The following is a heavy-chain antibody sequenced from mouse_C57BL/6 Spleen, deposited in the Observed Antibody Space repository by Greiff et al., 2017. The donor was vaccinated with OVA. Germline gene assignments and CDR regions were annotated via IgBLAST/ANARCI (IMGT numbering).Heavy chain of an antibody. D-gene: IGHD1-1*01. V-gene: IGHV1-81*01. CDR1: GYTFTSYG. J-gene: IGHJ4*01. CDR3: ARGEYGSLYAMDY. CDR2: IYPRSGNT. Sequence: QVQLQQSGAELARPGASVKLSCTASGYTFTSYGISWVKQRTGQGLEWIGEIYPRSGNTYYNETLKGKATLTADKSTSTAYMEIRSLTSEDSAVYVCARGEYGSLYAMDYWGQGTSVTVSS.